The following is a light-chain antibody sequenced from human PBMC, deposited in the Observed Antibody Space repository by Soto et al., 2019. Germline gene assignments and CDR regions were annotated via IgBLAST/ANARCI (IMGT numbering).Light chain of an antibody. J-gene: IGKJ4*01. CDR3: QQYNEWPLT. Sequence: ETVMTQSPAALSVSPGERATLSCRASQNVYNNLAWYQQKPGQAPRLLIYHASSRATGIPARFSGSGSGTEFTLTISSLQSEDFAVYYCQQYNEWPLTFGGGTKVEI. CDR1: QNVYNN. CDR2: HAS. V-gene: IGKV3-15*01.